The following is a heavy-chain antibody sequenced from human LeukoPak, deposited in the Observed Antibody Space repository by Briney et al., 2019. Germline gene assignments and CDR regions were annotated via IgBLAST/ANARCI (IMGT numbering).Heavy chain of an antibody. J-gene: IGHJ4*02. D-gene: IGHD6-13*01. CDR3: ARASGYSSTWYGYFDY. V-gene: IGHV3-66*01. CDR1: GFTVSSNY. Sequence: GGSLILSCAASGFTVSSNYMSWVRQAPGKGLEWVSVIYSGGSTYYADSVKGRFTISRDNSKNTLYLQMNSLRAEDTAVYYCARASGYSSTWYGYFDYWGQGTLVTVSS. CDR2: IYSGGST.